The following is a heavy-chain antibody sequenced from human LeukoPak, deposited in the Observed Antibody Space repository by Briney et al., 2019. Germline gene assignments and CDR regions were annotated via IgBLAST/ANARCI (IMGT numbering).Heavy chain of an antibody. CDR1: GFTFSSSA. V-gene: IGHV1-58*02. Sequence: ASVKVSCKASGFTFSSSAMQWVRQARGQRLEWMGWIVVGSGNTNYAQKFQERVTITRDMSTSTVYMELSSLRSEDTAVYYCARPGAYSSSSFDYWGQGTLVTVSS. CDR2: IVVGSGNT. J-gene: IGHJ4*02. D-gene: IGHD6-13*01. CDR3: ARPGAYSSSSFDY.